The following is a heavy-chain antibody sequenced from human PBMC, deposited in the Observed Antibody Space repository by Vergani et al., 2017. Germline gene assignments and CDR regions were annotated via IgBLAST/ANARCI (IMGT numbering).Heavy chain of an antibody. Sequence: EVQLVQSGAEVKKPGESLNISCQISGYSFTNYWIGWVRQMPGKGLEWMGIIHPADSDTRYSPSFQGQVTISVDKSISTAYLQRSSLRASGSAMYYCARLYGRDSSGSKYFDYWGQGTLVTVSS. J-gene: IGHJ4*02. D-gene: IGHD3-22*01. CDR1: GYSFTNYW. CDR2: IHPADSDT. CDR3: ARLYGRDSSGSKYFDY. V-gene: IGHV5-51*01.